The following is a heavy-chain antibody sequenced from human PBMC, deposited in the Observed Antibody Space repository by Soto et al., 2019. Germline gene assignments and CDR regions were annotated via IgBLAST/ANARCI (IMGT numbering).Heavy chain of an antibody. V-gene: IGHV1-69*01. Sequence: QVQLVQSGAEVKKPGASVKVSCKTSRYTFNKYAFNWVRQAPGQGLEWMGWIIPIFSSRNYAEKFQGRVTITADDSTSTAYMELRSLRFEDTAVDYCARGETYLGVWGQGTTVTVSS. CDR2: IIPIFSSR. CDR1: RYTFNKYA. CDR3: ARGETYLGV. D-gene: IGHD3-16*01. J-gene: IGHJ6*02.